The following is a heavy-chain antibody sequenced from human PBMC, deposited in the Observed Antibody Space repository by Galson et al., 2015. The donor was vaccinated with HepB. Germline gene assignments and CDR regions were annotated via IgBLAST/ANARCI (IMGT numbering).Heavy chain of an antibody. CDR3: ARGDIVVVPAARSGNYYYYYMDV. CDR2: INAGNGNT. J-gene: IGHJ6*03. Sequence: SVKVSCKASGYTFTSYAMHWVRQAPGQRLEWMGWINAGNGNTKYSQKFQGRVTITRDTSASTAYMELSSLRSEDTAVYYCARGDIVVVPAARSGNYYYYYMDVWGKGTTVTVSS. CDR1: GYTFTSYA. D-gene: IGHD2-2*01. V-gene: IGHV1-3*01.